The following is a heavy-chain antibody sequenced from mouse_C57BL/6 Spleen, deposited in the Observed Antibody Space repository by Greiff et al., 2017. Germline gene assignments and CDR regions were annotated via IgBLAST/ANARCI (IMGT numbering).Heavy chain of an antibody. CDR3: ARNYGSGGVFDY. D-gene: IGHD1-1*01. Sequence: QVQLKESGAELVRPGASVKLSCKASGYTFTDYYINWVKQRPGQGLEWIARIYPGSGNTYYNEKFKGKAKLTAEKSSSTAYMQLSSLTSEDSAVYFCARNYGSGGVFDYWGQGTTLTVSS. J-gene: IGHJ2*01. CDR1: GYTFTDYY. CDR2: IYPGSGNT. V-gene: IGHV1-76*01.